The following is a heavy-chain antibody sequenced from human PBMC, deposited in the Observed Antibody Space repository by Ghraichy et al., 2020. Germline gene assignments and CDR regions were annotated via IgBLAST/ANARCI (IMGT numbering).Heavy chain of an antibody. CDR3: AKDDLWSGFGWFDP. J-gene: IGHJ5*02. CDR1: GFTFSRYT. D-gene: IGHD3-3*01. CDR2: ISGSGGST. Sequence: LSLTCAASGFTFSRYTMTWVRQAPGKGLEWVSAISGSGGSTYYADSVKGRFTISRDNSKNTLSLQLNSLRAEDTAVYYCAKDDLWSGFGWFDPWGQGTLITVSS. V-gene: IGHV3-23*01.